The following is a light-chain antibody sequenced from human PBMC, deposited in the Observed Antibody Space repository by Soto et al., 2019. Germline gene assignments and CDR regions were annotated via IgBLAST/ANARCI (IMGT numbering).Light chain of an antibody. V-gene: IGKV1-5*03. Sequence: DIQMTQSPSTLSASVGDRVTITCRASQPIRSRLAWSQQKPGKAPKLLIYEASSLESGVPSRFSGSGSGTEFTLTISSLQPDDFATYYCHHFNSYPLTFGGGTKVEIK. CDR1: QPIRSR. CDR3: HHFNSYPLT. CDR2: EAS. J-gene: IGKJ4*01.